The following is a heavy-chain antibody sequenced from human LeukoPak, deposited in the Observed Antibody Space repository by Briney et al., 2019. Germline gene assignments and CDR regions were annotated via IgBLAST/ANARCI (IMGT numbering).Heavy chain of an antibody. CDR1: GYTFSDYT. CDR2: INAGNGNT. V-gene: IGHV1-3*01. CDR3: ARTWSTVTAEYFQL. Sequence: ASVKVSCRASGYTFSDYTMHWVRQAPGKRLEWMGWINAGNGNTKYSQKFQGRVTITRDTSATTVYMELSSLTSEDTAVYFCARTWSTVTAEYFQLWGQGTLVTVS. D-gene: IGHD4-17*01. J-gene: IGHJ1*01.